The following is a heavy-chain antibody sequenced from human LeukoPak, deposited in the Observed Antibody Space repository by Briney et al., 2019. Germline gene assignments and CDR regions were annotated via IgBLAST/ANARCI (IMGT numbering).Heavy chain of an antibody. J-gene: IGHJ6*02. CDR3: ARQSDPYYHYGLDF. CDR1: GGSIKNYY. V-gene: IGHV4-59*01. CDR2: VYNTGTT. Sequence: SETLSLTCALSGGSIKNYYWSWIRQPLGKGLEWIGYVYNTGTTSYNPSLKSRVTISVETSKNQFSLTLNSVTAADTAVYHCARQSDPYYHYGLDFWGQGTTVIVSS.